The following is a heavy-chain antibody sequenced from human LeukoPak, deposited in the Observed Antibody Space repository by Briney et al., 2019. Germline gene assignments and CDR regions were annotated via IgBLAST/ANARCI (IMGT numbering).Heavy chain of an antibody. CDR2: IYHSGST. D-gene: IGHD4-17*01. J-gene: IGHJ4*02. V-gene: IGHV4-4*02. Sequence: SETLSLTCAVSGGSISSGNWWSWVRQPPGKGLEWIGEIYHSGSTNYNPSLKSRVTISVDKSKNQFSLKLSSVTAADTAVYYCARKGYGDYNRNFHYWGQGTLVTVSS. CDR1: GGSISSGNW. CDR3: ARKGYGDYNRNFHY.